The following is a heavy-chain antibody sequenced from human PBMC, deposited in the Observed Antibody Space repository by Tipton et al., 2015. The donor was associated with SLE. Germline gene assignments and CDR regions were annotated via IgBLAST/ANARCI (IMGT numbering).Heavy chain of an antibody. Sequence: VQLVQSGGGLVQPGRSLRLSCAASGFTFDDYAMHWVRQAPGKGLEWVSGISWNSGSIGYADSVKGRFTISRDNAKNSLYLQMNSLRAEDTALYYCAKARSHGPANYWGQGTLVTVSS. V-gene: IGHV3-9*01. CDR3: AKARSHGPANY. J-gene: IGHJ4*02. CDR1: GFTFDDYA. D-gene: IGHD4-17*01. CDR2: ISWNSGSI.